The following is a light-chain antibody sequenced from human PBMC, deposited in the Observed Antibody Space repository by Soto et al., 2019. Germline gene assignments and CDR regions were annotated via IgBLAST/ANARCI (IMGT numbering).Light chain of an antibody. CDR3: QQADSFPLT. CDR1: QGISSW. J-gene: IGKJ4*01. Sequence: DIQMTQAPSSVSASVGDRVTITCRASQGISSWVAWYQQKTGKAPKLLIYAASSLQSGVPSRFSGSGSGTDFTLTISILQPEDFATYYCQQADSFPLTLGGGTKVEIK. V-gene: IGKV1-12*01. CDR2: AAS.